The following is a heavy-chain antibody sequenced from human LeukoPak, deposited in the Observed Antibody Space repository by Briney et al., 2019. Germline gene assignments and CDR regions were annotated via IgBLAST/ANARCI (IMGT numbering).Heavy chain of an antibody. CDR2: IYQSGST. CDR3: ARSGDCSSTSCPYDAFDI. D-gene: IGHD2-2*01. V-gene: IGHV4-4*02. CDR1: GGSISSGNW. J-gene: IGHJ3*02. Sequence: SETLSLTCAVSGGSISSGNWWSWVRQPPGKGLEWIGEIYQSGSTNYNPSLKSRVTISVDKSKNQFSLKLSSVTAADTAVYYCARSGDCSSTSCPYDAFDIWGQGTMVTVSS.